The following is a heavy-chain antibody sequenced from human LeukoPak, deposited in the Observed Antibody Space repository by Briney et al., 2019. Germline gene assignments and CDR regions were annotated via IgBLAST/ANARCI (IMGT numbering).Heavy chain of an antibody. D-gene: IGHD3-22*01. CDR3: AKEYYYDSSGYQRIITYAVDY. CDR1: GFTFSSYG. J-gene: IGHJ4*02. Sequence: GSLRLSCAASGFTFSSYGMHWVRQAPGKGLEWVAVISYDGSNKYYADSVKGRFTISRDNSKNTLYLQMNSLRAEDTAVYYCAKEYYYDSSGYQRIITYAVDYWGQGTLVTVSS. V-gene: IGHV3-30*18. CDR2: ISYDGSNK.